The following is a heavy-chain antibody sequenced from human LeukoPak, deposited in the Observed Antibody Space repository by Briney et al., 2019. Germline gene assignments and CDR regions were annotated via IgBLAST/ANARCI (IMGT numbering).Heavy chain of an antibody. V-gene: IGHV3-23*01. J-gene: IGHJ4*02. CDR2: ITGSGGNT. D-gene: IGHD3-10*01. CDR1: GFTFSSYA. CDR3: AKWVFLGASGYFDF. Sequence: GGSLRLSCAASGFTFSSYAMTWVRQAPGKGLEWVSAITGSGGNTYYADSVKGRFTISRDNSKNTLNLQMNSLRAEDTAVYYCAKWVFLGASGYFDFWGQGTLVSVSS.